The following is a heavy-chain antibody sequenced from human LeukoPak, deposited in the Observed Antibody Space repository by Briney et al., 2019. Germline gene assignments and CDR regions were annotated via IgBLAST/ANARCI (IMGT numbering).Heavy chain of an antibody. D-gene: IGHD6-13*01. V-gene: IGHV3-7*01. Sequence: GGSQRLSCAASGFTFSTYWMSWVRQAPGKGLEWVASIKQDGSEKYYVDSVKGRFTISRDNAKNSVYLQMTSLRAEDTAVYYCATPGSGIWCFDYWGQGTLLTVSS. CDR2: IKQDGSEK. J-gene: IGHJ4*02. CDR3: ATPGSGIWCFDY. CDR1: GFTFSTYW.